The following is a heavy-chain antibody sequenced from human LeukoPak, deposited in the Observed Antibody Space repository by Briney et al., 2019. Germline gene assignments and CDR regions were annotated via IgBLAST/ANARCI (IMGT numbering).Heavy chain of an antibody. CDR1: GFTLSDNW. Sequence: GGSLRLSCAASGFTLSDNWLHWVRQAPGKGLVWVSVISNDGRSTIYADSVKGRFTISRDNAKNTLYLQMDSLRVEDTAVYFCASQLGGNVYWGQGTLVTVSS. CDR3: ASQLGGNVY. D-gene: IGHD3-16*01. J-gene: IGHJ4*02. CDR2: ISNDGRST. V-gene: IGHV3-74*01.